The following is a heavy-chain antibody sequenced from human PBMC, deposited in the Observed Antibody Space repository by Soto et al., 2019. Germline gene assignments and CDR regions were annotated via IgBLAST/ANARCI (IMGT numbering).Heavy chain of an antibody. J-gene: IGHJ4*01. V-gene: IGHV1-18*01. Sequence: QVQLVQSGADVKKPGASVKVSCKASGYTFSDYGVSWVRQAPGQGLEWMGWISSKNGNTNFAQKFRGRVTMTTDPSTSTVYMELRSLIPDDTAVYYCAREPPETPPDYWGHGTLVTVSS. CDR2: ISSKNGNT. CDR1: GYTFSDYG. CDR3: AREPPETPPDY.